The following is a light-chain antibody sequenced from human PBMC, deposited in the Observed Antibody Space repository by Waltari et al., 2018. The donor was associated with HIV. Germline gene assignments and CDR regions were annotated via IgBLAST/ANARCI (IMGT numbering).Light chain of an antibody. V-gene: IGLV2-14*03. Sequence: QSALTQPASVSGFPGQTINISCTGISTDSRFYQHVSWYQQHPGSVPRLIIYDIDSRPSGISDLFSGSRSGDSASLTISGLQSGDVAHYFCASNRLDSTLVFGGGTKLTIL. CDR2: DID. CDR1: STDSRFYQH. J-gene: IGLJ2*01. CDR3: ASNRLDSTLV.